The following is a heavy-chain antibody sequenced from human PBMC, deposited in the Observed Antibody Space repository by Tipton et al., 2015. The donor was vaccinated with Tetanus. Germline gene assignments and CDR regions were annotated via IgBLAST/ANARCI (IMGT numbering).Heavy chain of an antibody. CDR1: GDSISRSGYF. J-gene: IGHJ4*02. D-gene: IGHD4-17*01. Sequence: TLPLTCTVSGDSISRSGYFWGWIRQTPGQGLEWIGTIDNGGGTYYNPSLKSRLTISADTSKTQFSLTLTSVTAADTAIYYCVRDFGDARTDYWGQGTLVTVSS. CDR2: IDNGGGT. CDR3: VRDFGDARTDY. V-gene: IGHV4-39*01.